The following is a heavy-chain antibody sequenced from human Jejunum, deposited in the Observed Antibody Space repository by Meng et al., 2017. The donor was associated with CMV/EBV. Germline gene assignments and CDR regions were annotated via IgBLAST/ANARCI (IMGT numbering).Heavy chain of an antibody. J-gene: IGHJ4*02. CDR3: DASDY. CDR2: ITGSGGRT. V-gene: IGHV3-23*01. D-gene: IGHD6-6*01. Sequence: SRKISCAAAGFVFSDDGMHWVRQAPGKGMEWVSTITGSGGRTHYADSVKGRFTISRDNSKNTLYLQMNSLRAEDTAVYYCDASDYWGQGTQVTVSS. CDR1: GFVFSDDG.